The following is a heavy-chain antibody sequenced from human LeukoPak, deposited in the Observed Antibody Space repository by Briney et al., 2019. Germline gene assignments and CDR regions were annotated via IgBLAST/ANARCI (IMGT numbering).Heavy chain of an antibody. CDR1: GFTVSSNY. CDR3: ARDLREECSGGSCYPSIDAFDI. CDR2: IYSGGST. Sequence: PGGSLRLSCAASGFTVSSNYMSWVRQAPGKGLEWVSVIYSGGSTYYADSVKGRFTISRDNSKNTLYLQMNSLRAEDTAVYYCARDLREECSGGSCYPSIDAFDIWGQGIMVTVSS. V-gene: IGHV3-66*01. J-gene: IGHJ3*02. D-gene: IGHD2-15*01.